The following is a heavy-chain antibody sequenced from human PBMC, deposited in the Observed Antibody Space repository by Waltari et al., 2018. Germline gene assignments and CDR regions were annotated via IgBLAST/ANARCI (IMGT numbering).Heavy chain of an antibody. V-gene: IGHV3-21*01. CDR3: ARERYSGYGA. J-gene: IGHJ5*02. D-gene: IGHD5-12*01. Sequence: EVQLVESGGGLVKPGGSLRLSCAASGFTFSSYRLNWVRQAPGKGLEWVSSISSSSSYIYYADSVKGRFTISRDNAKNSLYLQMNSLRAEDTAVYYCARERYSGYGAWGQGTLVTVSS. CDR1: GFTFSSYR. CDR2: ISSSSSYI.